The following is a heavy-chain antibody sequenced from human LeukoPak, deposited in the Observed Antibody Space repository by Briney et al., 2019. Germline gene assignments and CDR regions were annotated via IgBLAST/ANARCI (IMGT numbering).Heavy chain of an antibody. D-gene: IGHD3-3*01. CDR2: IYYSGTT. J-gene: IGHJ4*02. V-gene: IGHV4-59*08. Sequence: PSETLSLTCTVSGDSISNYYWNWIRQPPGKGLEWIGYIYYSGTTNYNPSLKSRVTISVDTSKNQLSLKLSSVTAADTAVYYCARLARSDYYYFDYWGQGTLVPSPQ. CDR3: ARLARSDYYYFDY. CDR1: GDSISNYY.